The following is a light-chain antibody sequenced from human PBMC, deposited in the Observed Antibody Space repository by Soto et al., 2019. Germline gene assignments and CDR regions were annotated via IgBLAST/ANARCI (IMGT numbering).Light chain of an antibody. CDR2: DAS. CDR1: QGIGSA. V-gene: IGKV1-13*02. CDR3: QQTYSAPPL. J-gene: IGKJ1*01. Sequence: AIQLTQSPSSLSASVGDRVTITCRASQGIGSALAWYQQKPGKAPKLLIYDASSLESGVPSRFSGSGSGTDFTLSINSLQREDFATYYCQQTYSAPPLFGQGTKVDIK.